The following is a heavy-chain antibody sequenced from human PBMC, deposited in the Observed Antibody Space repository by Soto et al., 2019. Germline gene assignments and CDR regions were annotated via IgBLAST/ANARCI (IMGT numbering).Heavy chain of an antibody. CDR3: ARQSDYDYVWGSYS. CDR2: IIPIFGTA. CDR1: GGTFSSYA. D-gene: IGHD3-16*01. J-gene: IGHJ4*02. V-gene: IGHV1-69*13. Sequence: GASVKVSCKASGGTFSSYAISWVRQAPGQGLEWMGGIIPIFGTANYAQKFQGRVTITADESTSTAYMELSSLRSEGTAVYYCARQSDYDYVWGSYSWGQGTLVTVSS.